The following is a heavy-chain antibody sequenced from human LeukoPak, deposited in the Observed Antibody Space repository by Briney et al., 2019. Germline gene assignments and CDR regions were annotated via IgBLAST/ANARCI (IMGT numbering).Heavy chain of an antibody. D-gene: IGHD3-22*01. J-gene: IGHJ3*02. V-gene: IGHV4-59*01. CDR2: IYYSGST. CDR3: SRDKTMNDAFDI. CDR1: GGSISSYY. Sequence: SETLSLTCTVSGGSISSYYWSWIRQPPGEGLEWIGYIYYSGSTNYNPSLKSRVTISVDTSKNQFSLKLSSVTAADTAVYYCSRDKTMNDAFDIWGQGTMVTVSS.